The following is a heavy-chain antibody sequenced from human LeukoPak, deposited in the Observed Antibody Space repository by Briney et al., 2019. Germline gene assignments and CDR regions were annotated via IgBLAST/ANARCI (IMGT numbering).Heavy chain of an antibody. CDR1: GFTFDDYA. V-gene: IGHV3-74*01. CDR2: INSDGRST. CDR3: ARGADSGYSSDN. D-gene: IGHD3-9*01. Sequence: GGSLRLSCAASGFTFDDYAMHWVRQAPGKGLVWVSRINSDGRSTNYADSVKGRFTISRDNAKNTLYLQMNSLRAEDTAVYYCARGADSGYSSDNWGQGTLVGVSS. J-gene: IGHJ4*02.